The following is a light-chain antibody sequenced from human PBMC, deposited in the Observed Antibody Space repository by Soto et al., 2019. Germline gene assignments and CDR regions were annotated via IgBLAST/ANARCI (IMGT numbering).Light chain of an antibody. CDR2: GAT. V-gene: IGKV3-15*01. J-gene: IGKJ4*01. CDR1: QSVNSN. Sequence: EIVMTQSPVTLSVSPGERATLSCRASQSVNSNLAWYQQKPGQAPRLLVYGATTRATGIPARFSGSGSGTEFTLTISSLQSEDFAVYYCQQYNDWPPLTFGGGTKVEI. CDR3: QQYNDWPPLT.